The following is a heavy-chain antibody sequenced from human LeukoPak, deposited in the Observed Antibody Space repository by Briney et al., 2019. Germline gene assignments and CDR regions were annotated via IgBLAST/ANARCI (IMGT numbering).Heavy chain of an antibody. V-gene: IGHV3-11*04. CDR2: ISSSGSTI. CDR1: GFTVSSNY. Sequence: PGGSLRLSCAASGFTVSSNYMSWVRQAPGKGLEWVSYISSSGSTIYYADSVKGRFTISRDNAKNTLFLLMNGLRAEDTAVYYCARVSLSSGCLSNWGQGTLVTVSS. CDR3: ARVSLSSGCLSN. J-gene: IGHJ4*02. D-gene: IGHD6-19*01.